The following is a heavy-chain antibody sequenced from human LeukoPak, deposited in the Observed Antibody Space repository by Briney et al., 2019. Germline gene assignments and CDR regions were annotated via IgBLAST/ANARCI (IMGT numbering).Heavy chain of an antibody. CDR2: FYYSGST. CDR1: GGSVSSGSYY. D-gene: IGHD6-19*01. Sequence: ASETLSLTCTVSGGSVSSGSYYWNWIRQPPGKGLEWIGYFYYSGSTNYNPSLKSRVTISLDTSKNQFSLKLSSVTPADTAVYYCARSPNSSGWYTYWGQGTLVTVSS. CDR3: ARSPNSSGWYTY. J-gene: IGHJ4*02. V-gene: IGHV4-61*01.